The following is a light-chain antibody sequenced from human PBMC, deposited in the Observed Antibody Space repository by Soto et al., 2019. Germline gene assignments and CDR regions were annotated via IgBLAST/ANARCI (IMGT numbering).Light chain of an antibody. CDR2: GAS. CDR3: QQYNNWPPTWT. V-gene: IGKV3-15*01. Sequence: IVMTQSPATLSVSPGERATLSCRASQSVSSNLAWYQQKPGQAPRLLIYGASTRATGIPARFSGSGSGTEFTLTISSLQSEDFAVYYCQQYNNWPPTWTFGQGPKVEIK. CDR1: QSVSSN. J-gene: IGKJ1*01.